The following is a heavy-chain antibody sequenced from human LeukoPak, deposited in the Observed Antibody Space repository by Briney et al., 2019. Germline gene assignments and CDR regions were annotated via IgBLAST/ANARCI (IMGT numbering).Heavy chain of an antibody. CDR1: GFTFSSYG. J-gene: IGHJ4*02. CDR2: INDKGVDK. Sequence: PGGSLRPSCAASGFTFSSYGMHGVRQAPGKGLEWVAFINDKGVDKNYADSVKGRFTISRDNAKTSLYLQMNSLRAEDTAVYYCARDLSGIAGYTYGRGIDYWGQGTLVTVSS. V-gene: IGHV3-30*02. D-gene: IGHD5-18*01. CDR3: ARDLSGIAGYTYGRGIDY.